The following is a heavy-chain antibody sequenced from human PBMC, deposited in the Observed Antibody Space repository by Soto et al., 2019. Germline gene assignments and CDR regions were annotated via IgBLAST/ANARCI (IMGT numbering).Heavy chain of an antibody. V-gene: IGHV3-7*03. J-gene: IGHJ4*02. CDR1: GFSFVNYW. D-gene: IGHD3-3*01. CDR2: IKEDGSER. CDR3: ARDVGPVTIFGEALSGYFDF. Sequence: GWSLRLSCALSGFSFVNYWMSWVRQAPGKGLEWLASIKEDGSERYYLDSVKGRFTISRDNAKDSLSLQMNSLRGEDTAFYYCARDVGPVTIFGEALSGYFDFWGQGTLVTVSS.